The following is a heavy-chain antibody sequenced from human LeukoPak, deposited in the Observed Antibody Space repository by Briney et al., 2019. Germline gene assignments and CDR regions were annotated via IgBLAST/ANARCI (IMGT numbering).Heavy chain of an antibody. V-gene: IGHV1-8*03. CDR1: GYTFTSYD. J-gene: IGHJ5*02. CDR2: MNPNSGNT. CDR3: ARESYDILTGYYRTTNWFDP. D-gene: IGHD3-9*01. Sequence: APVKVSCKASGYTFTSYDINWVRQATGQGLEWMGWMNPNSGNTGYAQKFQGRVTITRNTSISTAYMELSSLRSEDTAVYYCARESYDILTGYYRTTNWFDPWGQGTLVTVSS.